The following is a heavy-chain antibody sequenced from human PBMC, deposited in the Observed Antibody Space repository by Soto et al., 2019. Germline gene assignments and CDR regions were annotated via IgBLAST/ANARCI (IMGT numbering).Heavy chain of an antibody. CDR1: VFTFRIYA. CDR2: ISYDGSNK. V-gene: IGHV3-30-3*01. J-gene: IGHJ4*01. CDR3: ARDALSDTSGYYYGGGLDH. D-gene: IGHD3-22*01. Sequence: PWLSXRLSCASSVFTFRIYAIRWVRHAPGKGREWVAVISYDGSNKYYADSVKGRFTISRENSKNTLYLQMNSLRAEDTAVYYCARDALSDTSGYYYGGGLDHRGHGPLV.